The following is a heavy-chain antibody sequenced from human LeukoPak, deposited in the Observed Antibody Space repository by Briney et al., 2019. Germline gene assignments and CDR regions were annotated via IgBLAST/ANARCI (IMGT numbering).Heavy chain of an antibody. CDR2: IYTSGST. D-gene: IGHD3-9*01. CDR3: ARGNYDILTGYSLDN. Sequence: SETLSLTCTVSGGSISGYYWSWIRQPAGKGLEWIGRIYTSGSTNYNPSLKGRVTMSVDTSKNQFSLKLSSVTAADTAVYYCARGNYDILTGYSLDNWGQGTLVTVSS. CDR1: GGSISGYY. V-gene: IGHV4-4*07. J-gene: IGHJ4*02.